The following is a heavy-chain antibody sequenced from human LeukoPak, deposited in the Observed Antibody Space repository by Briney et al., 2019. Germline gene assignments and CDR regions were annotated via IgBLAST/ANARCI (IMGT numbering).Heavy chain of an antibody. Sequence: ASVKVSCKASGYTFIGYYMHWGRQAPGQGLEWMGWINPHSGGTNSEQNFQGRVTMSRDTSISTVYMELSRLRPDDTALYYCAREGVIGDGYNFFDYWGQGTLVTVSS. J-gene: IGHJ4*02. D-gene: IGHD5-24*01. CDR2: INPHSGGT. CDR1: GYTFIGYY. V-gene: IGHV1-2*02. CDR3: AREGVIGDGYNFFDY.